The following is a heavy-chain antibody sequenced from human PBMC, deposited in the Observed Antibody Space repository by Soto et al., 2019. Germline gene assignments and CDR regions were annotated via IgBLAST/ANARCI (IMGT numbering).Heavy chain of an antibody. CDR3: AKSGSSGWYGWLDP. V-gene: IGHV2-5*01. CDR2: IYWNDDK. Sequence: SGPTLVNPTQTLTLTCIFSGFSLRTSGVGVGWIRQPPGKALEWLGFIYWNDDKRYSPSLKSRLTITKDTSKNQVVLTMANMDPVDTATYYCAKSGSSGWYGWLDPWGQGTLVTVSS. CDR1: GFSLRTSGVG. D-gene: IGHD6-19*01. J-gene: IGHJ5*02.